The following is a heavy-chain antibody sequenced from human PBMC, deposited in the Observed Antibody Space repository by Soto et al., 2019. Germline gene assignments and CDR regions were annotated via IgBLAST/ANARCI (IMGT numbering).Heavy chain of an antibody. D-gene: IGHD2-2*01. CDR3: ARAPYCSSTSCYLSGMEV. J-gene: IGHJ6*02. Sequence: VASVKVSCKASGYTFTNYGISWVRQAPGQGLEWMGWINVYNGNTKYAQKVQGRVTMTTDTSTSTAYMELRSLRSDDTAVYYCARAPYCSSTSCYLSGMEVWGQGTTVTVSS. V-gene: IGHV1-18*01. CDR1: GYTFTNYG. CDR2: INVYNGNT.